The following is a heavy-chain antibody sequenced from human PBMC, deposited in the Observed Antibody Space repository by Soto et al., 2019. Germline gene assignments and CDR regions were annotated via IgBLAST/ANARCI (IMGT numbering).Heavy chain of an antibody. J-gene: IGHJ5*02. CDR1: GFTFSSYS. V-gene: IGHV3-48*02. Sequence: EVQLVESGGGLVQPGGSLRLSCAASGFTFSSYSMNWLRQAPGKGLEWVSYISSSSSTIYYADSVKGRFTISRDNAKNSLYLQMNSLRDEDTAVYYCARDPGKGIAAAGTVWFDPWGQGTLVTVSS. D-gene: IGHD6-13*01. CDR3: ARDPGKGIAAAGTVWFDP. CDR2: ISSSSSTI.